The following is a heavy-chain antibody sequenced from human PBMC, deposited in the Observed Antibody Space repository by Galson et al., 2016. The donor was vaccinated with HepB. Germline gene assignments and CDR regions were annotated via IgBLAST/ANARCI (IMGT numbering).Heavy chain of an antibody. V-gene: IGHV3-9*01. J-gene: IGHJ5*02. CDR1: GFTFDNPA. CDR3: AKDRAKVLFRYFDL. CDR2: VTWNSGTI. Sequence: SLRLSCAGSGFTFDNPAMHWVRQAPGKGLEWVAGVTWNSGTIEYADSVKGRFTISRDNAENSLYLQMDSLTPDDTAVYFCAKDRAKVLFRYFDLWGQGTLVTVSS. D-gene: IGHD3-10*01.